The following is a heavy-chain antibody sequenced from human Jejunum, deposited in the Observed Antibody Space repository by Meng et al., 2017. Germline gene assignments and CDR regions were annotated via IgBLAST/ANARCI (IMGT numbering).Heavy chain of an antibody. D-gene: IGHD5-18*01. CDR3: ARDAGYTFDRGLADY. J-gene: IGHJ4*02. V-gene: IGHV4-38-2*02. CDR2: IYHSGRT. CDR1: GYSISSGSY. Sequence: SETLSLTCAVSGYSISSGSYWGWFRQSPGKGLEWICSIYHSGRTYYNPSLQSRLTTSVDTSKNQFSLKLSSVTAADTAMYYCARDAGYTFDRGLADYWGQGTLVTVSS.